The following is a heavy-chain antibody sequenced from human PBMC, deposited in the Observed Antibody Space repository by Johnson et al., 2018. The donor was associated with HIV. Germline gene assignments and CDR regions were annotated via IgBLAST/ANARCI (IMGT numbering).Heavy chain of an antibody. D-gene: IGHD6-6*01. Sequence: VQLVESGGGLIQPGRSLRLSCAASGFTFDDYAMHWVRQVPGKGLEWVSGISWDTETIGYANSVKGRFTISRDNARNSLYLQMNSLRVEDTAFYYCTTAPQAARLFNDAFDIWGQGTMVTVSS. CDR3: TTAPQAARLFNDAFDI. J-gene: IGHJ3*02. V-gene: IGHV3-9*01. CDR2: ISWDTETI. CDR1: GFTFDDYA.